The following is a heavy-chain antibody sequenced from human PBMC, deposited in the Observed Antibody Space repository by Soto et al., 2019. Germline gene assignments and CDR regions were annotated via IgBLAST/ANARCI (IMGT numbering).Heavy chain of an antibody. J-gene: IGHJ6*02. V-gene: IGHV1-69*01. CDR3: ARGFNPYGPAGGYALDV. CDR2: IIPILGTP. Sequence: QVQLVQSGAEVKKPGSSVRVYCKTSGGTVSSYVISWVRQAPGQGLEWMGGIIPILGTPDYAQKFQGRVTITADESTSTGYMELKSLKSEDTAVYYCARGFNPYGPAGGYALDVWGQGTTVTVSS. D-gene: IGHD3-10*01. CDR1: GGTVSSYV.